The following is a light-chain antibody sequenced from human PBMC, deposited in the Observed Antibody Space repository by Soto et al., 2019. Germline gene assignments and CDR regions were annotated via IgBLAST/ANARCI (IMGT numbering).Light chain of an antibody. CDR2: EVS. Sequence: QSALTQPASVSGSPGQSITISCTGTSSDVGAYNYVSWYQQHPGKAPYLMIYEVSNRPSGVSSRFSGSKSVSTASLTISGLQAEDEGDYYCCSSTTSSTLVFGTGTKLTVL. J-gene: IGLJ1*01. CDR1: SSDVGAYNY. V-gene: IGLV2-14*01. CDR3: CSSTTSSTLV.